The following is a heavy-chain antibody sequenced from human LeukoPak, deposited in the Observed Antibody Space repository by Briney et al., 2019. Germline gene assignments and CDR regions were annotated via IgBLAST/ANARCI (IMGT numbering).Heavy chain of an antibody. CDR1: GYTFTSYG. D-gene: IGHD2-15*01. J-gene: IGHJ4*02. CDR2: ISANNGNT. V-gene: IGHV1-18*01. Sequence: ASVKVSCKASGYTFTSYGISWVPQAPGQGLEWMGWISANNGNTNSAQKFQGRVTMTTDTSTSTAYMELRSLRSDDTAVYYCARDFFHGHCAGLSCFLLDYWGQGSLVTVSS. CDR3: ARDFFHGHCAGLSCFLLDY.